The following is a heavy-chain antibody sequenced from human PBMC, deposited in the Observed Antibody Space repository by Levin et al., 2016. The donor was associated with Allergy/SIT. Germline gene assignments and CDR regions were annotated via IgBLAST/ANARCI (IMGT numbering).Heavy chain of an antibody. CDR1: GYTFTTYD. J-gene: IGHJ4*02. Sequence: ASVKVSCKASGYTFTTYDINWVRQAPGQGLEWMGIINPSAGSTNYAQKFQGRVTMTRDTSTSTVYMELSSLRSEDTAVYYCARGAGRTSYIDYWGQGTLVTVSS. CDR3: ARGAGRTSYIDY. V-gene: IGHV1-46*01. CDR2: INPSAGST. D-gene: IGHD6-6*01.